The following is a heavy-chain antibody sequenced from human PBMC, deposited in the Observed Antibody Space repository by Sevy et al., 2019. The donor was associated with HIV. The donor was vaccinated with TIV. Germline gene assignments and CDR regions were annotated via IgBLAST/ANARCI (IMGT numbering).Heavy chain of an antibody. CDR3: ARGVGLDC. CDR2: IRPDGSDK. CDR1: GFTFSPYW. J-gene: IGHJ4*02. Sequence: SGCLRLSCAASGFTFSPYWMTWVRQAPGKGLEGVANIRPDGSDKYYVDSVKGRFTVSRDNAKNSLYLQINSLRADDTAMYYCARGVGLDCWGQGALVIVSS. V-gene: IGHV3-7*01. D-gene: IGHD1-26*01.